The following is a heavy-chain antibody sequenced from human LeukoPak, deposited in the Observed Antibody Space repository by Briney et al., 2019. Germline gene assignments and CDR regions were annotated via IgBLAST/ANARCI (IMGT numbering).Heavy chain of an antibody. CDR3: AREARAAAGNNYYYYMDV. V-gene: IGHV4-59*01. D-gene: IGHD6-13*01. CDR1: GGSISSYY. J-gene: IGHJ6*03. CDR2: IYYSGST. Sequence: PSETLSLXCTVSGGSISSYYWSWLRQPPGKGLKWIGYIYYSGSTNYNPSLKSRVTISVDTSKNQFSLKLSSVTAADTAVYYCAREARAAAGNNYYYYMDVWGKGTTVTVSS.